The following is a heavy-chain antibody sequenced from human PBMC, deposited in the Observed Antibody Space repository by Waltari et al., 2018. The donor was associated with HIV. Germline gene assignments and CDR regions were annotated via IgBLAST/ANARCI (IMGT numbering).Heavy chain of an antibody. Sequence: QVQLVESGGGVVQPGRSLRLSCAASGFTFSSYGMHWVRQAPGKGLEWVAVIWDEGSNYSYADYGKGRVTIYRENSKNTLYLQMNSLRAEDSAVYYCARDLTYSYEQIDYWGQGTQVTVSS. J-gene: IGHJ4*02. D-gene: IGHD3-3*01. CDR3: ARDLTYSYEQIDY. V-gene: IGHV3-33*01. CDR2: IWDEGSNY. CDR1: GFTFSSYG.